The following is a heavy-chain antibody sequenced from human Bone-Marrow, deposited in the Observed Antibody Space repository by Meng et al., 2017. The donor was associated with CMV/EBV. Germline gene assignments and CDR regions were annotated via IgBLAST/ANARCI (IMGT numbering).Heavy chain of an antibody. Sequence: GPLRLSCTVSGGSVSSGSYYWSWIRQPPGKGLEWIGYIYYSGSTNYNPSLKSRVTISVDTSKNQFSLKLSSVTAADTAVYYCARETLSDSSGYTPDPGAVDIWGQGTMVTVSS. CDR2: IYYSGST. CDR3: ARETLSDSSGYTPDPGAVDI. CDR1: GGSVSSGSYY. J-gene: IGHJ3*02. D-gene: IGHD3-22*01. V-gene: IGHV4-61*01.